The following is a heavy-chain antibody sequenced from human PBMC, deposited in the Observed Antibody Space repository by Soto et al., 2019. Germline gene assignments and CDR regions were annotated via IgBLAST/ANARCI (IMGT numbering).Heavy chain of an antibody. Sequence: QVQLQQWGAGLLKPSETLSLTCAVYGGSFSDYYWSWIRQPPGKGLEWIGEINHSGSTNYNPSLKSRVHTAVDTSKNQFSLKLNSVPAGDTAVYYCARVKMDECSSPTCLLYYSYYSMAVWGKGTTVPVSS. CDR1: GGSFSDYY. CDR2: INHSGST. V-gene: IGHV4-34*01. J-gene: IGHJ6*03. CDR3: ARVKMDECSSPTCLLYYSYYSMAV. D-gene: IGHD2-2*01.